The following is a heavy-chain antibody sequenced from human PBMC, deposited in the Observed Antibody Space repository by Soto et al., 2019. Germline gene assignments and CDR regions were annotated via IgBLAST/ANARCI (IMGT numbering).Heavy chain of an antibody. D-gene: IGHD3-3*01. CDR3: ARANYDFWSGSSNYFGMDV. J-gene: IGHJ6*02. CDR1: GFSFTHYT. V-gene: IGHV3-21*01. CDR2: ISSSGVYI. Sequence: EVQLVESGGGLVKPGGSLRVSCAASGFSFTHYTMNWVRQAPGKGLEWVSAISSSGVYIYYADSVQGRFTISRDNARKSLYLQMDSLGAEDTAVYYCARANYDFWSGSSNYFGMDVWGQGTTVTVSS.